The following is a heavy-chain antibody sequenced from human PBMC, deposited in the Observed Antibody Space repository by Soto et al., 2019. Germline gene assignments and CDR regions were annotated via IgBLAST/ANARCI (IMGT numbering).Heavy chain of an antibody. J-gene: IGHJ5*02. CDR1: GGSTSPHY. CDR3: ARGGSWFDP. CDR2: IYFTGST. Sequence: SSETLSLTCTVSGGSTSPHYWSWIRQSPGKGLEWIAYIYFTGSTNYNPSLKSRVTISIDTSKNQFSLKLTSVTAADTAVYYCARGGSWFDPWGQGTLVTVSS. V-gene: IGHV4-59*11.